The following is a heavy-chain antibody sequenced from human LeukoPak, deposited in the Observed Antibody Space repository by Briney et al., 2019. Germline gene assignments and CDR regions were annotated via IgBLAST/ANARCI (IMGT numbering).Heavy chain of an antibody. CDR1: GFTVSTNY. CDR3: ARDWRNGGFDY. CDR2: IYSNGST. V-gene: IGHV3-53*01. D-gene: IGHD4-23*01. Sequence: PGGSLRLSCAASGFTVSTNYMSWVRQAPGKGLEWVSVIYSNGSTYYADSVKGRFTISRDNYENTLYLQMNSLRAADTAVYYCARDWRNGGFDYWGQGRLVTVSS. J-gene: IGHJ4*02.